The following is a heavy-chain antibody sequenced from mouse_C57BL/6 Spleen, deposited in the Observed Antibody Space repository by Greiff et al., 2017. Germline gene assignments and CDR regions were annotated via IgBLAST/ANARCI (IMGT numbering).Heavy chain of an antibody. CDR1: GYTFTSYW. D-gene: IGHD2-3*01. CDR3: ARPSYDGYSAWFAY. Sequence: QVQLKQPGAELVKPGASVKLSCKASGYTFTSYWMHWVKQRPGQGLEWIGMIHPNSGSTNYNEKFKSKATLTVDKSSSTAYMQLSSLTSEDSAVYYCARPSYDGYSAWFAYWGQGTLVTVSA. J-gene: IGHJ3*01. V-gene: IGHV1-64*01. CDR2: IHPNSGST.